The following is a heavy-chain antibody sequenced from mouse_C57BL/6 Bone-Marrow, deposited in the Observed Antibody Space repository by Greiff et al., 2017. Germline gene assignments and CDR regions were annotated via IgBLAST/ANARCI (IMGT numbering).Heavy chain of an antibody. V-gene: IGHV1-74*01. Sequence: VQLQQPGAELVKPGASVKVSCKASGYTFTSYWMYWVKQRPGQSLEWIGRIHPSDSDTNYNHKFTGKATLTVDKSSSTPYLQLSSLASEASADYDCAIGNWDWFAYWGQGTLVTVSA. CDR2: IHPSDSDT. CDR1: GYTFTSYW. J-gene: IGHJ3*01. CDR3: AIGNWDWFAY. D-gene: IGHD4-1*01.